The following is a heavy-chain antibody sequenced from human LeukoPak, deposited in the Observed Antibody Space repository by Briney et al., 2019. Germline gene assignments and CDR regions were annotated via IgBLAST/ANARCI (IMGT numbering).Heavy chain of an antibody. D-gene: IGHD5-24*01. Sequence: PSETLSLTCTVSGGSISNYHWSWIRQPPGKGLGWSGYIYYRGSTKYNPSLESRVTISVDMSKNQFSLKLNSVTAADTAVYYCVRVQADGHSDIWGQGTMVTVSS. CDR3: VRVQADGHSDI. J-gene: IGHJ3*02. V-gene: IGHV4-59*01. CDR1: GGSISNYH. CDR2: IYYRGST.